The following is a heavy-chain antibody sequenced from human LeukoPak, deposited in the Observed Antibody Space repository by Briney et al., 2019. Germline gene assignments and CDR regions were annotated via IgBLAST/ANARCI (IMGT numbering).Heavy chain of an antibody. Sequence: PGGSLRLSCAASGFTFSSYAMHWVRQAPGKGLEWVAVISYDGSNKYYADSVKGRFTISRDNSKNTLYLQMNSLRAEDTAVYYCARDVWFGELLFDYWGQGILVTVSS. CDR3: ARDVWFGELLFDY. CDR2: ISYDGSNK. CDR1: GFTFSSYA. J-gene: IGHJ4*02. D-gene: IGHD3-10*01. V-gene: IGHV3-30-3*01.